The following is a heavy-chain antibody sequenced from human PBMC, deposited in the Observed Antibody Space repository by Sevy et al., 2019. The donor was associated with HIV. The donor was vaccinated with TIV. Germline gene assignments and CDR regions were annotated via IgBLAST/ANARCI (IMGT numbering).Heavy chain of an antibody. CDR2: IKQDGSDK. D-gene: IGHD7-27*01. V-gene: IGHV3-7*03. CDR1: GFTFNNYW. Sequence: VGSLRLSCAASGFTFNNYWMTWVRQAPGKGLEWVANIKQDGSDKYYMESVKGRFNISRDNTKNSLYLQLNSLRAEDTAVYYCARRWDYWGQMGYWGQGTLVTVSS. J-gene: IGHJ4*02. CDR3: ARRWDYWGQMGY.